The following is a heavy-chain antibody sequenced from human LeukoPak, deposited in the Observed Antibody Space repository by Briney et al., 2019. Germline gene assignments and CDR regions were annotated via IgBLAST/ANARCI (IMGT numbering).Heavy chain of an antibody. CDR2: IYYSGST. Sequence: SETLSLTCTVSGGSISSYYWSWIRQPPGKGLEWIGYIYYSGSTNYNPSLKSRVTISVDTSKNQFSLKLSSVTAADTAVYYCAIMLRNSGFDPWGQETLVTVSS. CDR3: AIMLRNSGFDP. D-gene: IGHD1-7*01. V-gene: IGHV4-59*01. CDR1: GGSISSYY. J-gene: IGHJ5*02.